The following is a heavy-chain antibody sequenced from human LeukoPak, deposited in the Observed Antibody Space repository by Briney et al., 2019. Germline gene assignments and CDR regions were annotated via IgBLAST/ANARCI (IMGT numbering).Heavy chain of an antibody. CDR3: ASKPSNNYDILTGYPYYFDY. D-gene: IGHD3-9*01. J-gene: IGHJ4*02. V-gene: IGHV4-4*02. CDR2: IYHSGST. CDR1: GGSISSSNW. Sequence: PSGTLSLTCAVSGGSISSSNWWSWVRQPPGKGLEWIGEIYHSGSTNYNPSLKSRVTISVDKSKNQFSLKLSSVTVADTAVYYCASKPSNNYDILTGYPYYFDYWGQGTLVAVSS.